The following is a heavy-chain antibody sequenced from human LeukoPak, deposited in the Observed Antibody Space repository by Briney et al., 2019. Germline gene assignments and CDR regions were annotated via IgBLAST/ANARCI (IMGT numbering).Heavy chain of an antibody. CDR1: GGSISNSYY. V-gene: IGHV4-38-2*02. D-gene: IGHD3-22*01. CDR2: IYHTGGT. J-gene: IGHJ4*02. CDR3: ARDAQTYYYNTSGYYFEY. Sequence: PSETLSLTCTVSGGSISNSYYWGWIRQPPGKGLEWIGSIYHTGGTYYNPSLKSRVTISIDTSKNQFSLNLSSVTAADTAVYYCARDAQTYYYNTSGYYFEYWGQGTLVTVSS.